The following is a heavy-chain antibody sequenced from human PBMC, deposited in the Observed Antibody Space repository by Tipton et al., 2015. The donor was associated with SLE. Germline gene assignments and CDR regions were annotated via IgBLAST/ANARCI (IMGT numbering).Heavy chain of an antibody. Sequence: TLSLTCAVYGGSFSGYYWSWIRQSPGKGLEWIGEINHSGITTYNTSLKSRVTISVDTSKNQFSLKVMSVTAADTAVYYCAREARRTWRAFDVWGRRTLVPVSS. CDR3: AREARRTWRAFDV. J-gene: IGHJ3*01. CDR1: GGSFSGYY. V-gene: IGHV4-34*01. CDR2: INHSGIT.